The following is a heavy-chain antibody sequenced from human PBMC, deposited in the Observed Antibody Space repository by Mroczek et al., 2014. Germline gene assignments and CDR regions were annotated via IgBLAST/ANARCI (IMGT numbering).Heavy chain of an antibody. CDR1: GGSISSGGYY. Sequence: QVQLQQWGPGLVKPSQTLSLTCTVSGGSISSGGYYWSWIRQHPGKGLEWIGYIYYSGSTYYNPSLKSRVTISVDTSKNQFSLKLSSVTAADTAVYYCARARFRITMIVSGDGMDVVGPRDHGHRLL. J-gene: IGHJ6*02. CDR2: IYYSGST. V-gene: IGHV4-31*03. D-gene: IGHD3-22*01. CDR3: ARARFRITMIVSGDGMDV.